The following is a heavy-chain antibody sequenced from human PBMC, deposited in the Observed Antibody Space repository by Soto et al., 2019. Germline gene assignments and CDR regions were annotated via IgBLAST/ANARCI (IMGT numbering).Heavy chain of an antibody. J-gene: IGHJ4*02. V-gene: IGHV4-59*01. CDR1: GGSISGYY. CDR2: VYFRGST. D-gene: IGHD6-19*01. CDR3: ARHEAVPGTRLDS. Sequence: QERLQESGPGLVKPSETLSLTCSVSGGSISGYYWNWFRQPPGEGVEWLGNVYFRGSTHYNPSHEPQLNISVRTSKNQISLKLRSVTAADTAVYDCARHEAVPGTRLDSGGQGTLVSVSS.